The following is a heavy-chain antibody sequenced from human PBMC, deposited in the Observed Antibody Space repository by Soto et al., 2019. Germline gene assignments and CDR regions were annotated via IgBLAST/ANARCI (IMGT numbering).Heavy chain of an antibody. CDR1: GFTLSSYA. Sequence: QVQLVESGGGVVQPGRSLRLSCAASGFTLSSYAMHWVRQAPGKGLEWVALISYDGSDKDYADSVKGRFTISRDNSRNTLFLQMNGLGAEDTAVYYCARDYYMYYDSSGYYRSPAYWGQGTLVTVSS. CDR3: ARDYYMYYDSSGYYRSPAY. J-gene: IGHJ4*02. D-gene: IGHD3-22*01. V-gene: IGHV3-30-3*01. CDR2: ISYDGSDK.